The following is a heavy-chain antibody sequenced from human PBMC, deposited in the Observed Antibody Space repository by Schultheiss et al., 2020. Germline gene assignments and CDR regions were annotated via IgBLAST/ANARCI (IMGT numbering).Heavy chain of an antibody. CDR2: IYYSGST. Sequence: PETLSLTCTVSGGSISSYYWSWIRQPPGKGLEWIGSIYYSGSTYYNPSLKSRVTISVDTSKNQFSLKLSSVTAADTAVYYWARQFCARRCLGGGLLWFGAKHNWFDPWGQGTLVTVSS. CDR1: GGSISSYY. CDR3: ARQFCARRCLGGGLLWFGAKHNWFDP. D-gene: IGHD3-10*01. J-gene: IGHJ5*02. V-gene: IGHV4-59*05.